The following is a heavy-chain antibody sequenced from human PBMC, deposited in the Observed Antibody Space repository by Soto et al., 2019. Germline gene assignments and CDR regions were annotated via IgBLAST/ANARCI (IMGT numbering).Heavy chain of an antibody. CDR2: IYYSGST. CDR3: ARRYYDFWSGYYYYYGMDV. V-gene: IGHV4-39*01. D-gene: IGHD3-3*01. CDR1: GGSISSSSYY. J-gene: IGHJ6*02. Sequence: PSETLSLTCTVSGGSISSSSYYWGWIRQPPGKGLEWIGSIYYSGSTYYNPSLKSRVTISVDTSKNQFSLKLSSVTAADTAVYYCARRYYDFWSGYYYYYGMDVWGQGTTVTVSS.